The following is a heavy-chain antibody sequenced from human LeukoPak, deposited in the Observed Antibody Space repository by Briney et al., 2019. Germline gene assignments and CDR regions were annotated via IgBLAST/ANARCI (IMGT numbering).Heavy chain of an antibody. D-gene: IGHD6-19*01. CDR1: GFSLTNSV. CDR3: ARERFSSGSAGAFDF. J-gene: IGHJ3*01. V-gene: IGHV3-30-3*01. CDR2: LSHDESNR. Sequence: GGSLRLSCAASGFSLTNSVMHWVRQAPGKGLEWVALLSHDESNRHFADSVKGRFTISRDISKNILYLQMNNLTPDDTNVYYCARERFSSGSAGAFDFWGQGTVVTVSS.